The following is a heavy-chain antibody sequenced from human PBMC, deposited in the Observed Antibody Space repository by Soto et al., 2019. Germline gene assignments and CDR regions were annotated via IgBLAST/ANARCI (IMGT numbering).Heavy chain of an antibody. V-gene: IGHV1-3*01. CDR3: ARVLVSSSSLYYYGMAV. CDR1: GYTFTSYA. D-gene: IGHD6-6*01. J-gene: IGHJ6*02. Sequence: QVQLVQSGAEVKKPGASVKVSCKASGYTFTSYAMHWVRQAPGQRLEWMGWINAGNGNTKYSQKFQGRVTITRDTSASTAYVELSSMRSEDTAVYYCARVLVSSSSLYYYGMAVWGQGATVTVS. CDR2: INAGNGNT.